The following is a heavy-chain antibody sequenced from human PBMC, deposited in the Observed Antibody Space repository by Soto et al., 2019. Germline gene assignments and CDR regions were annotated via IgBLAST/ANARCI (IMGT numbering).Heavy chain of an antibody. CDR1: GDSVSSSFW. J-gene: IGHJ4*02. V-gene: IGHV4-4*02. Sequence: SETLSLTCAVSGDSVSSSFWWTWIRQPPGKGLEWIGEIYHTETTNYAPSLKSRVTISLDKSMNQFSLRFNSVTPADTAVYYCARYDFGTFDNWGQGIRFTVSS. CDR3: ARYDFGTFDN. CDR2: IYHTETT. D-gene: IGHD4-17*01.